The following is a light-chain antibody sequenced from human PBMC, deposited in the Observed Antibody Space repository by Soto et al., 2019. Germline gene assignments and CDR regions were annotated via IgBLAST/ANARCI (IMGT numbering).Light chain of an antibody. CDR1: EGITNW. Sequence: DIEMTQYTSSVSACVGDRVNMTCRASEGITNWLACYQQKPGKAPKLLIYAASGLPSGVPSRFSGSGSGTDFTLTISSLQPEDFATYYCQQANSFPLTFGGGTKVDSK. CDR3: QQANSFPLT. CDR2: AAS. V-gene: IGKV1-12*01. J-gene: IGKJ4*01.